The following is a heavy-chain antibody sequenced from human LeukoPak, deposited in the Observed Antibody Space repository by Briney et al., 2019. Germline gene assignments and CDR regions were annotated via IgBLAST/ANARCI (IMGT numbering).Heavy chain of an antibody. V-gene: IGHV3-7*01. CDR2: IKEDGSEK. Sequence: GGSLRLSCAASGFTFSRYWMSWVRQAPGKGLEWVANIKEDGSEKYYVDSVKGRFTISRDNAKSSLYLQMSSLRAEDTAVYYCARDYLTGPNGPPFDYWGQGTLVTVSS. J-gene: IGHJ4*02. CDR1: GFTFSRYW. D-gene: IGHD3-9*01. CDR3: ARDYLTGPNGPPFDY.